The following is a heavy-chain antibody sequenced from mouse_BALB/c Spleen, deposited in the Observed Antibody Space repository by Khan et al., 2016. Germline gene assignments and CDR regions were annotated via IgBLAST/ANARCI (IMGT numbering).Heavy chain of an antibody. CDR1: GFTFSSYW. CDR2: IRLKSDNYAT. Sequence: EVTLEESGGALVQPGGSMKLSCVASGFTFSSYWMSWVRQSPEKGLEWVAEIRLKSDNYATHYAESVKGKFTISRDDSKSRLYLQMNSLRAEDTGSYYCTNFMDYWGQGTSVTVSS. J-gene: IGHJ4*01. CDR3: TNFMDY. V-gene: IGHV6-6*02.